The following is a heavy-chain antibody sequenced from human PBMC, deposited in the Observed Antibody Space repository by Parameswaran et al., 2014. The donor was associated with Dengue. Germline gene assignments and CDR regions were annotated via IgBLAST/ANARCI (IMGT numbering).Heavy chain of an antibody. CDR2: INHFGST. D-gene: IGHD3-3*01. J-gene: IGHJ4*02. CDR3: AGEIFGDAGDF. V-gene: IGHV4-34*01. Sequence: RWIRQPPGKGLEWIAEINHFGSTNYNPSLKSRVAMSVDTSKNQFSLRLNSVTAADTSVYYCAGEIFGDAGDFWGQGTLVTVSS.